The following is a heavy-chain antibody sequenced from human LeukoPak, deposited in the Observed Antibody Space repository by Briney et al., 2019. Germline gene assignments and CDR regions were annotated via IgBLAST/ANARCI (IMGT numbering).Heavy chain of an antibody. CDR2: IKQDGSDK. J-gene: IGHJ4*02. D-gene: IGHD6-13*01. V-gene: IGHV3-7*03. CDR3: AREGGIAAAGTNY. Sequence: GGSLRLSCAASGFTFSSYWMSWVRQAPGKGLEWVANIKQDGSDKYYVDSVKGRFTISRDNAKNSLYLQMNSLRAEDTAVYYCAREGGIAAAGTNYWGQGTLVTVSA. CDR1: GFTFSSYW.